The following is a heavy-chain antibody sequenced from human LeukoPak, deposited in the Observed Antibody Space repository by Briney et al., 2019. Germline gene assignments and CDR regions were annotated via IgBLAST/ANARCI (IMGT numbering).Heavy chain of an antibody. CDR1: GGSFSGYY. CDR2: INHSGST. J-gene: IGHJ4*02. Sequence: RPSETLSLTCAVYGGSFSGYYWSWIRQPPGKGLEWIGEINHSGSTNYNPSLKSRVTISVDTSKNQFSLKLSSVTAADTAVYYCARRRGTMVRGVIPPRVYFDYWGQGTLVTVSS. CDR3: ARRRGTMVRGVIPPRVYFDY. D-gene: IGHD3-10*01. V-gene: IGHV4-34*01.